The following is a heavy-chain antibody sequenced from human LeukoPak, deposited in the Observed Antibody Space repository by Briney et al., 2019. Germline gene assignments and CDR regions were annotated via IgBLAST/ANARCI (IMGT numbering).Heavy chain of an antibody. Sequence: GGSLRLSCAASGFTVSSYAIHWVRQAPGKGLEWVAVISYDGSNIYNADFVKGRFTISRDNSKDTLHLQVNSLRAEDTAVYYCARSHSSWYGPRFDPWGQGTLVTVSS. V-gene: IGHV3-30-3*01. CDR3: ARSHSSWYGPRFDP. D-gene: IGHD6-13*01. J-gene: IGHJ5*02. CDR2: ISYDGSNI. CDR1: GFTVSSYA.